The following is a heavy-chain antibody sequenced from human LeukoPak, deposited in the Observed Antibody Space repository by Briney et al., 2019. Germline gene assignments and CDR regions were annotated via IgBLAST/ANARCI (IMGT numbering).Heavy chain of an antibody. CDR1: GGSFSGYY. CDR3: ARGEIGYYFDY. D-gene: IGHD2/OR15-2a*01. J-gene: IGHJ4*02. V-gene: IGHV4-34*01. Sequence: PSETLSLTCAVYGGSFSGYYWSWIRQPPGKGLEWIGEINHSGSTNYNPSLKSRVTISVDTSKNQFSLKLSSVTAADTAVYYCARGEIGYYFDYWGQGTLVTVSS. CDR2: INHSGST.